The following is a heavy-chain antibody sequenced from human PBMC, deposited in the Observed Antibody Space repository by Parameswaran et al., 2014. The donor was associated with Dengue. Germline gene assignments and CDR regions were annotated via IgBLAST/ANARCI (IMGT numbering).Heavy chain of an antibody. J-gene: IGHJ6*02. CDR2: ISSSSSYI. V-gene: IGHV3-21*01. CDR3: ASFSGSYYGYYGMDV. Sequence: VRQMPGKGLEWVSSISSSSSYIYYADSVKGRFTISRDNAKNSLYLQMNSLRAEDTAVYYCASFSGSYYGYYGMDVWGQGTTVTVSS. D-gene: IGHD3-10*01.